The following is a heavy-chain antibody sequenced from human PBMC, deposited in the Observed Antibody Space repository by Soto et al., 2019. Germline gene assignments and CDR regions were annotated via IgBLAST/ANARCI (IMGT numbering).Heavy chain of an antibody. CDR1: GFTFSSYG. V-gene: IGHV3-30*18. D-gene: IGHD4-4*01. CDR2: ISYDGSNK. CDR3: AKDLDKHDYSNYEPRGVLDY. J-gene: IGHJ4*02. Sequence: GGSLRLSCAASGFTFSSYGMHWVRQAPGKGLEWVAVISYDGSNKYYADSVKGRFTISRDNSKNTLYLQMNSLRAEDTAVYYCAKDLDKHDYSNYEPRGVLDYWGQGTLVTVSS.